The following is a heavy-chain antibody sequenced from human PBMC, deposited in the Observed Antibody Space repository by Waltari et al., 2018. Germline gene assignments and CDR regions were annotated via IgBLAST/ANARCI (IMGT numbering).Heavy chain of an antibody. CDR1: GGSFSGSY. CDR2: INHSGST. CDR3: ARGRGYYDSSGYGGNDY. V-gene: IGHV4-34*01. D-gene: IGHD3-22*01. J-gene: IGHJ4*02. Sequence: QVQLQQWGAGLLKPSETLSLTCAVAGGSFSGSYWRWSRPPPGKGLAWIGEINHSGSTNYNPSLKSRVTISVDTSKNQFSLKLSSVTAADTAVYYCARGRGYYDSSGYGGNDYWGQGTLVTVSS.